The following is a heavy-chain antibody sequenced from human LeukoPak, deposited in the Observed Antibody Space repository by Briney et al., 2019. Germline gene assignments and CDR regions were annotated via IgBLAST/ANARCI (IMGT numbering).Heavy chain of an antibody. D-gene: IGHD4-17*01. CDR1: GGSISSSNW. V-gene: IGHV4-4*02. J-gene: IGHJ6*02. CDR2: IYHSGST. Sequence: SETLSLTCAVSGGSISSSNWWSWVRQPPGKGLEWIGEIYHSGSTNYNPSLKSRVTISVDKSKNQFSLKLSSVTAADTAVYYCARDPADHGDLREDAHYYALDVWGQGTTVTVSS. CDR3: ARDPADHGDLREDAHYYALDV.